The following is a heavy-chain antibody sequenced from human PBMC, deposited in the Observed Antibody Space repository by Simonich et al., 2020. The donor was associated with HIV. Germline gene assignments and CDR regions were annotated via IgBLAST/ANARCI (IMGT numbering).Heavy chain of an antibody. J-gene: IGHJ4*02. Sequence: EVQLVESGGGLVKPGGSLRLSCAASGFTFSSYSMNWVRQAPGKGLEWGSSISSSSSYIYYADSMKVRFTISRDNAKNSLYLQMNSLRAEDTAVYYCARDGRKGSSTSCSDYWGQGTLVTVSS. D-gene: IGHD2-2*01. CDR2: ISSSSSYI. V-gene: IGHV3-21*01. CDR1: GFTFSSYS. CDR3: ARDGRKGSSTSCSDY.